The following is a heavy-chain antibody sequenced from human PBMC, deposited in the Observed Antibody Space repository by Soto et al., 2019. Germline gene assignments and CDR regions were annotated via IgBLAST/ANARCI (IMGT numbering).Heavy chain of an antibody. CDR2: ISGSGGST. V-gene: IGHV3-23*01. CDR3: AKDPYCSGGSCYSWNEYFQH. CDR1: GFTFSSYA. D-gene: IGHD2-15*01. Sequence: GGSLRLSCAASGFTFSSYAMSWVRQAPGKGLEWVSAISGSGGSTYYADSVKGRFTISRDNSKNTLYLQMNSLRAEDTAVYYCAKDPYCSGGSCYSWNEYFQHWGQGTLVTVSS. J-gene: IGHJ1*01.